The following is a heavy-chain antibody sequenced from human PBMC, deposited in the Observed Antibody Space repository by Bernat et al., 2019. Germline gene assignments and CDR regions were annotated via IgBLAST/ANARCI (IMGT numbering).Heavy chain of an antibody. CDR1: GFTFSSYA. Sequence: EVQLLESGGGLVQPGGSLRLSCAASGFTFSSYAMSWVLQAPGKGLKWISAISGSGGSTYYADSVKGRFTISRDISKNTLYLQMNSLRAEDTAVYYCAKVMITFGGVIENFDYWGQGTLVTVSS. J-gene: IGHJ4*02. V-gene: IGHV3-23*01. CDR2: ISGSGGST. CDR3: AKVMITFGGVIENFDY. D-gene: IGHD3-16*02.